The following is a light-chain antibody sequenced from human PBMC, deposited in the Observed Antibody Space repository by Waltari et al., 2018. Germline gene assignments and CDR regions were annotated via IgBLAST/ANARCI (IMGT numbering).Light chain of an antibody. CDR1: SSNIGDSA. V-gene: IGLV1-36*01. J-gene: IGLJ2*01. CDR3: AAWDISLNNLL. CDR2: YDD. Sequence: QSALTQPPSVSGAPRQRVTISCSGTSSNIGDSAVNWYQQLPGKPPKLVLYYDDLVPSGVSDRFSGSKSGSSASLAISGLQSEDEAVYFCAAWDISLNNLLFGGGTKLTVL.